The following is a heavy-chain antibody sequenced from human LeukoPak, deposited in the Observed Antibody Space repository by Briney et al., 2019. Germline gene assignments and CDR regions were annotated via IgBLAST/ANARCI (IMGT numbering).Heavy chain of an antibody. D-gene: IGHD6-6*01. CDR1: GFTFDDYG. CDR2: INWNGGST. V-gene: IGHV3-20*04. CDR3: ARGGSSVHYYMDV. J-gene: IGHJ6*03. Sequence: GGSPRLSCAASGFTFDDYGMSWVRQAPGKGLEWVSGINWNGGSTGYADSVKGRFTISRDNAKNSLYLQMNSLRAEDTALYYCARGGSSVHYYMDVWGKGTTVTVSS.